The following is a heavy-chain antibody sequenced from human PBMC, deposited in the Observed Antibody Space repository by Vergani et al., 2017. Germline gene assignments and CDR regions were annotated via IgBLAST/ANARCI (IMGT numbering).Heavy chain of an antibody. Sequence: QVQLVQSGAEVKKPGSSVKVSCKASGGTFSSYAISWVRQAPGQGLEWMGRIIPIFGTANYAQKFQGRVTITADESTSTAYMELSSLRSEDTAVYYCASHGDCSSTSCYTVSVHSYGMDVWGQGTTVTVSS. J-gene: IGHJ6*02. V-gene: IGHV1-69*18. CDR2: IIPIFGTA. CDR1: GGTFSSYA. CDR3: ASHGDCSSTSCYTVSVHSYGMDV. D-gene: IGHD2-2*02.